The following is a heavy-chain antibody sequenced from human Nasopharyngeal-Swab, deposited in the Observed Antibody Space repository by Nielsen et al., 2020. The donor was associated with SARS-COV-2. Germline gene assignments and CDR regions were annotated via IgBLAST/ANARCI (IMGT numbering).Heavy chain of an antibody. D-gene: IGHD3-16*02. V-gene: IGHV4-4*02. Sequence: SETLSLTCAVSGGSISSVNWWSWVRQPPGKGLEWFGEVFNDGSTKYNPSLKSRVIISIDKSKSQFSLNLSSVTAADTAVYYCARGQPAYDYGWGSYRSYFDYWGQGILVTVSS. J-gene: IGHJ4*02. CDR3: ARGQPAYDYGWGSYRSYFDY. CDR2: VFNDGST. CDR1: GGSISSVNW.